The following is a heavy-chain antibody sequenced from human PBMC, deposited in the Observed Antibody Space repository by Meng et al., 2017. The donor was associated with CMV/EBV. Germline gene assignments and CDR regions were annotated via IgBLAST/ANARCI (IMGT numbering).Heavy chain of an antibody. CDR1: GYTFTGYY. Sequence: ASVKVSCKASGYTFTGYYMHWVRQAPGQGLEWMGWINPNSGGTNYAQKFQGRVTMTRDTSISTAYMELSRLRSDDTAVYYCARDGVVFGVVTLFDYWGQGTLVTVPQ. CDR2: INPNSGGT. D-gene: IGHD3-3*01. J-gene: IGHJ4*02. CDR3: ARDGVVFGVVTLFDY. V-gene: IGHV1-2*02.